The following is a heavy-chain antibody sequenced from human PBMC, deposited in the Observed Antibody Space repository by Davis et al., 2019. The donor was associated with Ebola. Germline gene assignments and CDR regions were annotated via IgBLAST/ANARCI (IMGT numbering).Heavy chain of an antibody. CDR3: ARDYDFWSGYYIVGY. Sequence: ASVKVSCKASGYTFTSYYMHWVRQAPGQGLEWMGIINPSGGSTSYAQKFQGRVTMTRDTSTSTVYMELSSLRSEETAVYYCARDYDFWSGYYIVGYWGQGTLVTVSS. V-gene: IGHV1-46*01. CDR1: GYTFTSYY. CDR2: INPSGGST. J-gene: IGHJ4*02. D-gene: IGHD3-3*01.